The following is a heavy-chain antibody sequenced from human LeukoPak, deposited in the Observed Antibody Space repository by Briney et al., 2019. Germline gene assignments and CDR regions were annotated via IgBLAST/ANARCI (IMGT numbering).Heavy chain of an antibody. Sequence: GGSLRLSCAASGFTFSDYYMSWIRQAPGKGLEWVSYINSSGSTIYYADSVKGRFTISRDNAKNSLYLQMNSLRAEDTAVYYCARVACSSTSCYVYYYYYMDVWGKGTTVTVSS. CDR3: ARVACSSTSCYVYYYYYMDV. V-gene: IGHV3-11*01. D-gene: IGHD2-2*01. J-gene: IGHJ6*03. CDR1: GFTFSDYY. CDR2: INSSGSTI.